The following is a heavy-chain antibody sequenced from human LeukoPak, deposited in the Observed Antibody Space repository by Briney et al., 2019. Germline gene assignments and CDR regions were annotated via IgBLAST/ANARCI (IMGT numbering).Heavy chain of an antibody. Sequence: GGSLRLSCAASGFTFSGYWMSWVRQAPGKGLEWVANIKQDESEKYYVDSVKGRFTISRDNAKNSLYLQMNSLRAEDTAVYYCARGRYCSSTRCYFDYWGQGTLVTASS. V-gene: IGHV3-7*01. J-gene: IGHJ4*02. CDR1: GFTFSGYW. CDR3: ARGRYCSSTRCYFDY. CDR2: IKQDESEK. D-gene: IGHD2-2*01.